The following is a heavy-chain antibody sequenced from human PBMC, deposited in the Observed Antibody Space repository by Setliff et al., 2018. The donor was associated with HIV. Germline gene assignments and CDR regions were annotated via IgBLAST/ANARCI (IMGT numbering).Heavy chain of an antibody. V-gene: IGHV1-18*01. CDR2: ISAYNGHT. CDR1: GYTFTSYG. D-gene: IGHD3-3*01. Sequence: ASVKVSCKASGYTFTSYGFSWVRQAPGQGLEWMGWISAYNGHTNYAQKLQGRVTMTTDTSTSTAYMELRSLRSDDTAVYYCARLIKHYDFWSGYYGAYYYYMDVWGTGTTVTV. CDR3: ARLIKHYDFWSGYYGAYYYYMDV. J-gene: IGHJ6*03.